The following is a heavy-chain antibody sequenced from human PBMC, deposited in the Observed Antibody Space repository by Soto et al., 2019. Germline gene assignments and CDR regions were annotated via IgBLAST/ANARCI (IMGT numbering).Heavy chain of an antibody. CDR1: GYTFTGYY. CDR2: INPNSGGT. J-gene: IGHJ4*02. V-gene: IGHV1-2*02. D-gene: IGHD6-25*01. CDR3: ARSRARGVGRLGDGY. Sequence: ASVKVSCKASGYTFTGYYMHWVRQAPGQGLEWMGWINPNSGGTNYAQKFQGRVTMTRDTSISTAYMELSRLRSDDTAVYYCARSRARGVGRLGDGYWGQGTLVTVSS.